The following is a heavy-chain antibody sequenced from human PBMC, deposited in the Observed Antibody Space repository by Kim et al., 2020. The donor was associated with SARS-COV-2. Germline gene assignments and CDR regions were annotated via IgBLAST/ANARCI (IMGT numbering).Heavy chain of an antibody. CDR1: GYTFTSYY. CDR2: INPSGGST. V-gene: IGHV1-46*01. Sequence: ASVKVSCKASGYTFTSYYMHWVRQAPGQGLEWMGIINPSGGSTSYAQKFQGRVTMTRDTSTSTVYMELSSLRSEDTAVYYCARESGWRLPYYYYGMDVWGQGTTVTVSS. J-gene: IGHJ6*02. D-gene: IGHD2-15*01. CDR3: ARESGWRLPYYYYGMDV.